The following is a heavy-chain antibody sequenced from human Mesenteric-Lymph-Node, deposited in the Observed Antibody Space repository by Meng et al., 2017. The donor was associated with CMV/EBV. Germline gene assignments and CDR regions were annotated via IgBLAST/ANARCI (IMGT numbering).Heavy chain of an antibody. D-gene: IGHD4-17*01. J-gene: IGHJ2*01. CDR2: ISYDGNNK. Sequence: LTFSSYARHWVRQAPGKGLEWVAIISYDGNNKYYAGSVKGRFTISRDNSKNTLYLQMNSLRAEDTAVYYCAKSGLTTVTTYWYFDLWGRGTLVTVSS. CDR3: AKSGLTTVTTYWYFDL. V-gene: IGHV3-30-3*02. CDR1: LTFSSYA.